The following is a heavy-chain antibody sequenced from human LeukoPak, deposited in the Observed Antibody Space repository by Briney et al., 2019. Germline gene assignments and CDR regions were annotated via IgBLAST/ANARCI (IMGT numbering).Heavy chain of an antibody. V-gene: IGHV4-61*02. J-gene: IGHJ3*02. CDR2: IYTSGST. Sequence: SETLSLTCTVSGGSINSGSYYWSWIRPPAGKGLEWIGRIYTSGSTNYNPSLKSRVTISVDTSKNQISLKLSSVTAADTAVYYCARFSSSAFDIWGQETMVTVSS. D-gene: IGHD6-6*01. CDR3: ARFSSSAFDI. CDR1: GGSINSGSYY.